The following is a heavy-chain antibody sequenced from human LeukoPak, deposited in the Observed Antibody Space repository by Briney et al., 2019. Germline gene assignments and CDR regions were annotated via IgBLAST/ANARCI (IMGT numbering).Heavy chain of an antibody. J-gene: IGHJ4*02. Sequence: GGSLRLSCAPCVFSFSSYWMHWVRQAPGEGLVWVSRINSDGSNTNYADSVKGRFTISRDNAKNTLYLQMNSLRAEDTAVYYCARDFRRGQYFDYWGQGTLVTVSS. V-gene: IGHV3-74*01. CDR2: INSDGSNT. CDR1: VFSFSSYW. D-gene: IGHD3-10*01. CDR3: ARDFRRGQYFDY.